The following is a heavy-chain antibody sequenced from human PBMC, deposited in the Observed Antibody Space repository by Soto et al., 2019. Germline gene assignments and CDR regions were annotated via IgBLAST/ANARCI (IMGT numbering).Heavy chain of an antibody. J-gene: IGHJ4*02. D-gene: IGHD3-22*01. Sequence: PRGSLRLSGAASGCTFSRYIMNWVRQAPGKGLEWVSYISSSSSTIYYADSVKGRFTISRDNAKNSLYLQMNSLRDEDTAVYYCARDHYTMIVAYDYWGQGTLVTVS. CDR1: GCTFSRYI. V-gene: IGHV3-48*02. CDR3: ARDHYTMIVAYDY. CDR2: ISSSSSTI.